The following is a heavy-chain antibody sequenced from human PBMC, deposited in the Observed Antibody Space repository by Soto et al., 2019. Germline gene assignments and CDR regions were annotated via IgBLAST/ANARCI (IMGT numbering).Heavy chain of an antibody. D-gene: IGHD2-2*01. Sequence: GGSLRLSCVVSGLNFSHDYMSWIRQAPGKGLEWLSHINSGSTYRKYSDSVKGRFIVSRDNAKNSTFLHMNSLRAEDTAVYYCATRFTAIVVPSVPFDYWGHGNQVTVSS. CDR2: INSGSTYR. J-gene: IGHJ4*01. V-gene: IGHV3-11*03. CDR1: GLNFSHDY. CDR3: ATRFTAIVVPSVPFDY.